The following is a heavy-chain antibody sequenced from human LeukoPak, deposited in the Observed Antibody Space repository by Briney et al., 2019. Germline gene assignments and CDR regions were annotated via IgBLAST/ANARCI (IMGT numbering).Heavy chain of an antibody. V-gene: IGHV4-59*01. J-gene: IGHJ6*02. D-gene: IGHD6-13*01. Sequence: SETLSLTCTVSGGSINGYYWSWIRQPPGKGLEWIGYIYYSGSTNYHPSLKSRVTISVDTSKNQFSLKLSSVTAADTAVYYCARTSYSSSWHYYGMDVWGQGTTVTVSS. CDR1: GGSINGYY. CDR2: IYYSGST. CDR3: ARTSYSSSWHYYGMDV.